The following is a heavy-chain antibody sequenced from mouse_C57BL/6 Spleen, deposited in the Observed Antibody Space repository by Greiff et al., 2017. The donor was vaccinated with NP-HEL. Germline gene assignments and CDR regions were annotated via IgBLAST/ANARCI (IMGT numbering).Heavy chain of an antibody. D-gene: IGHD2-3*01. Sequence: VQLQQSGPELVKPGASVKISCKASGYSFTGYYMHWVKQSSEKSLEWIGEINPSTGGTSYNQKFKGKATLTVDKSSSTAYMQLKSLTSEDSAVYYCARGGDGYWYFDVWGTGTTVTVSS. CDR2: INPSTGGT. J-gene: IGHJ1*03. CDR3: ARGGDGYWYFDV. CDR1: GYSFTGYY. V-gene: IGHV1-43*01.